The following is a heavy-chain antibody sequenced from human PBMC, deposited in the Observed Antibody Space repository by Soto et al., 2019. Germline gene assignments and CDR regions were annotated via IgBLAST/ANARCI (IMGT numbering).Heavy chain of an antibody. CDR3: ARLVYDTRLNYMYFDF. Sequence: SETLSVNCAVSGVSISSGNWWTCVRQSPQRGLEYIGEIFHDGTANYYPSFERRVAISVDTSKNQFSLKLTSVTAADTAIYFCARLVYDTRLNYMYFDFWGQGTLVTVSS. CDR2: IFHDGTA. J-gene: IGHJ4*02. V-gene: IGHV4-4*02. CDR1: GVSISSGNW. D-gene: IGHD3-10*01.